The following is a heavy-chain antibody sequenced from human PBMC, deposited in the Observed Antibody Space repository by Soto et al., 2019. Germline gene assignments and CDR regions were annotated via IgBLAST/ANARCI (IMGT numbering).Heavy chain of an antibody. CDR2: ISDTSSYT. Sequence: GGSLRLSCAASGFTFSDYYMSWIRQAPGKGLEWVSYISDTSSYTNYTDSVKGRFTISRDNAKSSLYLQMNSLRVEDTAVYYCARVKSGYDYLDYWGQGTLVTVSS. D-gene: IGHD5-12*01. CDR3: ARVKSGYDYLDY. V-gene: IGHV3-11*06. J-gene: IGHJ4*02. CDR1: GFTFSDYY.